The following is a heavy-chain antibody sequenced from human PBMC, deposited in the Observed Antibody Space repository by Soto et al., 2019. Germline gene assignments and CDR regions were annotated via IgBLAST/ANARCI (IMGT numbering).Heavy chain of an antibody. J-gene: IGHJ6*02. CDR1: GGSVSSGNYF. CDR3: AILTKPTAVTTAFRGGYGLDV. CDR2: IHSSGST. V-gene: IGHV4-61*01. Sequence: PSETLSLTCTVSGGSVSSGNYFWSWIRQPPGKGLEWIGYIHSSGSTNYNPSLKSRVTISTDTSRNQFSLKLTSVTAADTAVYYCAILTKPTAVTTAFRGGYGLDVWGQGTTVTVSS. D-gene: IGHD4-17*01.